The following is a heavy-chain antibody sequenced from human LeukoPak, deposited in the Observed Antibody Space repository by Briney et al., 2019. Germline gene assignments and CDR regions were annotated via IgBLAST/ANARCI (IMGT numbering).Heavy chain of an antibody. D-gene: IGHD3-16*01. CDR3: ARDRGILDGFDY. J-gene: IGHJ4*02. Sequence: PSETLSLTCTVSGGSISSYYWSWIRQPPGKGLEWIGYIYYSGSTNYNPSLKSRVTISVDTSKNQFSLKLSSVTAADTAVYYCARDRGILDGFDYWGQGTLVTVSS. V-gene: IGHV4-59*01. CDR2: IYYSGST. CDR1: GGSISSYY.